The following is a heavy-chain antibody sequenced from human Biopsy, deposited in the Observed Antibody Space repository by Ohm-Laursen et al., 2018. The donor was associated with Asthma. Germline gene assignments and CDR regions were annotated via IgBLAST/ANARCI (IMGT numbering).Heavy chain of an antibody. CDR1: GYTLTSYG. D-gene: IGHD1-20*01. CDR3: ARRYNWNGMDV. CDR2: MNTNTGNP. V-gene: IGHV7-4-1*02. Sequence: ASVKVSCKVSGYTLTSYGMNWVQQAPGQGLEWMGWMNTNTGNPTYAQGFTGRFVFSLDTSVSTAYLQISSLKAEDTAVYYCARRYNWNGMDVWGQGTTVTVSS. J-gene: IGHJ6*02.